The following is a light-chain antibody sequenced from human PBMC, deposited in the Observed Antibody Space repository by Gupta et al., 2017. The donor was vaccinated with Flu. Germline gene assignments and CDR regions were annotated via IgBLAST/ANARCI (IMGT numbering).Light chain of an antibody. Sequence: EIVMTQSPATLSVSPGERATLSCRASQSVSSNLAWYQQKPGQAPRLLIYDASTRASGIPARFSGSGSGTEFTLTISSLQSEDFAVYYCQHYYNWLYSFGQGTKLEIK. CDR3: QHYYNWLYS. V-gene: IGKV3-15*01. CDR1: QSVSSN. CDR2: DAS. J-gene: IGKJ2*03.